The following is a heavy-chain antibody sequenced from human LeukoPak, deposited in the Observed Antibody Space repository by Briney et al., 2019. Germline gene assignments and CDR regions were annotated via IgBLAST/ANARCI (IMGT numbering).Heavy chain of an antibody. CDR2: INPSGGST. J-gene: IGHJ4*02. CDR1: GYTFTNYY. CDR3: ARAITIFGVVITYYFDY. Sequence: ASVKVSCKASGYTFTNYYIHWVRQAPGQGLDWMGIINPSGGSTTYAQKFQGRVTMTRDTSTSTVYMELSSLRSEDTAVYYCARAITIFGVVITYYFDYWGQGTLVTVSS. V-gene: IGHV1-46*01. D-gene: IGHD3-3*01.